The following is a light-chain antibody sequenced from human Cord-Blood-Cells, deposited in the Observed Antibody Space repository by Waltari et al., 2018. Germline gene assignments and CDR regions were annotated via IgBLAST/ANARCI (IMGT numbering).Light chain of an antibody. J-gene: IGKJ1*01. CDR1: QSISSY. CDR2: AAS. Sequence: DIQMTQSPSPPSASVGDRVTITCRATQSISSYLNWYQQKPGKAPKLLIHAASSLQSGVPSRFSGSGSGTDFTLTISSLQPEDFATYYCQQSYSTPPTFGQGTKVEIK. V-gene: IGKV1-39*01. CDR3: QQSYSTPPT.